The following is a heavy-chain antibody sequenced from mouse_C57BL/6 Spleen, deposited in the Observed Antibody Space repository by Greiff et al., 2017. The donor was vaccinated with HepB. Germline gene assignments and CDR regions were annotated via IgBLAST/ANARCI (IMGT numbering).Heavy chain of an antibody. CDR1: GFTFSDYG. CDR2: ISSGSSTI. CDR3: AKYDYDKAWFAY. J-gene: IGHJ3*01. V-gene: IGHV5-17*01. D-gene: IGHD2-4*01. Sequence: EVQRVESGGGLVKPGGSLKLSCAASGFTFSDYGMHWVRQAPGKRLEWVAYISSGSSTIYYADTVKGRFTISRDNAKNTLFLQMTSLRSEDTAMYYCAKYDYDKAWFAYWGQGTLVTVSA.